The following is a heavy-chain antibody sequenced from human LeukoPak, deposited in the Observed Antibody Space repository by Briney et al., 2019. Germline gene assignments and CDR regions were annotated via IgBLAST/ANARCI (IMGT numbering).Heavy chain of an antibody. J-gene: IGHJ4*02. V-gene: IGHV3-23*01. CDR3: AKLAPYERIDY. CDR2: IINSGGST. Sequence: GGSLRLSCAASGFTFSTYAMNWVRQAPGKGLEWVSTIINSGGSTYYADSVKGRFTISRDNSKNTLYLQMNSLRAEDTAVYYCAKLAPYERIDYWGQGTLVTVSS. CDR1: GFTFSTYA. D-gene: IGHD3-22*01.